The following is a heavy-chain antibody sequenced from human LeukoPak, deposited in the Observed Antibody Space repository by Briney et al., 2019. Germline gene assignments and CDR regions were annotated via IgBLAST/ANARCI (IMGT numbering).Heavy chain of an antibody. V-gene: IGHV1-24*01. J-gene: IGHJ3*02. D-gene: IGHD6-13*01. CDR3: ARVERSGSWVDAFDI. Sequence: ASVKVSCKVSGYTLTELSMHWVRQAPGKGLEWMGGFDPEDGETIYAQKFQGRVTMTEDTSTDTAYMELSSLRSEDTAVYYCARVERSGSWVDAFDIWGQGTMVTVSS. CDR2: FDPEDGET. CDR1: GYTLTELS.